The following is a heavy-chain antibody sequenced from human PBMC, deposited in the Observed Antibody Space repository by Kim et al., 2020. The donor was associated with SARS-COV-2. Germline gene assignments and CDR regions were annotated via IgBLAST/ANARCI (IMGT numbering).Heavy chain of an antibody. V-gene: IGHV4-61*01. D-gene: IGHD1-7*01. Sequence: SETLSLTCTVSGGSVSSGSYYWNWIRQPPGKGLEWIGYMYYSGSTNYNPSLKSRVTISVDTYKNQFSLKLSSVTAADTAVYDCARITGNYDRWVDPWGQG. CDR2: MYYSGST. CDR1: GGSVSSGSYY. CDR3: ARITGNYDRWVDP. J-gene: IGHJ5*02.